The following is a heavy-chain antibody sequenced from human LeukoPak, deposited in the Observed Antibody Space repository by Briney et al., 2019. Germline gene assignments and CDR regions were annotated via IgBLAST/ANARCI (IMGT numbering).Heavy chain of an antibody. V-gene: IGHV4-39*02. D-gene: IGHD2-2*03. J-gene: IGHJ5*02. CDR2: IFYSGKT. Sequence: PSEPLSLTCTVSNGSMTSDSYYWAWVRQPPGTGLEWIGTIFYSGKTYYSASLKSRVTVSLDTSKKNFSLRLSSVTAADTAVYYCARLWIVATWFDAWGQGALVTVSS. CDR1: NGSMTSDSYY. CDR3: ARLWIVATWFDA.